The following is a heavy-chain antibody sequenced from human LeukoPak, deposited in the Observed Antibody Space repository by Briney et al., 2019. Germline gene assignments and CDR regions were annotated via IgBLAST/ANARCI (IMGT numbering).Heavy chain of an antibody. CDR2: INPNSGGT. Sequence: RASVKVSCKASGHTFTGYYMHWVRQAPGQGLEWMGWINPNSGGTNYAQKFQGRVTMTRDTSISTAYMELSRLRSDDTAVYYCARVPGGRAAAGTVIYYMDVWGKGTTVTLSS. CDR1: GHTFTGYY. D-gene: IGHD6-13*01. V-gene: IGHV1-2*02. J-gene: IGHJ6*03. CDR3: ARVPGGRAAAGTVIYYMDV.